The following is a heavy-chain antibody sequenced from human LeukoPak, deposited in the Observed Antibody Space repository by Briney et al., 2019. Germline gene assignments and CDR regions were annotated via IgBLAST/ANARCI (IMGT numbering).Heavy chain of an antibody. CDR1: GGSFSGYY. Sequence: SETLSLTCAVYGGSFSGYYWTWIRQPPGKGLEWIGEINHSGSTNYNPSLKSRVTISVDTSKNQFSLKLSSVTAADTAVYYCARLIVVEGAFDIWGQGTMVTVSS. D-gene: IGHD3-22*01. CDR2: INHSGST. J-gene: IGHJ3*02. CDR3: ARLIVVEGAFDI. V-gene: IGHV4-34*01.